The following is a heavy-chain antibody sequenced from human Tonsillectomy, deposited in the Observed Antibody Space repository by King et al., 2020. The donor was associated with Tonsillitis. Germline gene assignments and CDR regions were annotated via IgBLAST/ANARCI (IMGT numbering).Heavy chain of an antibody. J-gene: IGHJ5*02. CDR2: ISGIRGNI. Sequence: VQLVESGGGLVKPGGSLRLSCAASGFTFSSYGMNWVRQAPGKGREWVSTISGIRGNIYYADSVKGRFTISRDNAKNTLYLQMNSLRAEDTAWYYCARASIAAADDPWGDWFDPWGQGTLVTVSS. D-gene: IGHD6-13*01. CDR1: GFTFSSYG. CDR3: ARASIAAADDPWGDWFDP. V-gene: IGHV3-21*01.